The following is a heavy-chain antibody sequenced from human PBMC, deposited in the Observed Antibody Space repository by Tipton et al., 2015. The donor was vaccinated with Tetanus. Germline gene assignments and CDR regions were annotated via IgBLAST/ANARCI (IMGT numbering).Heavy chain of an antibody. CDR3: AGDGEKIMTSDRRQRRATNYYYHYGLDV. CDR2: IYHSESA. D-gene: IGHD3-10*01. V-gene: IGHV4-34*01. J-gene: IGHJ6*02. Sequence: LSLTCAVYGGSFSGSYWSWVRQPPGKGLEWIGNIYHSESANYNPSLKSRVTISVDTSKDQITLTLKSVTAADTALYYCAGDGEKIMTSDRRQRRATNYYYHYGLDVWGQGTTVTVSS. CDR1: GGSFSGSY.